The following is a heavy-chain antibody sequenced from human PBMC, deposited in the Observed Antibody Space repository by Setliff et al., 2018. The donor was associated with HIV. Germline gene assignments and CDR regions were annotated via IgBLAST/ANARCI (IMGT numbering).Heavy chain of an antibody. V-gene: IGHV1-18*01. CDR3: AAGGGSRVSPNAFDI. CDR2: ISGSNGNT. Sequence: GASVKVSCKASGYIFSTFGITWVRQAPGQGPEWMGWISGSNGNTNYAQEFQGRVTVTIDTSTSTAYMELRTLRSDDTAVYYCAAGGGSRVSPNAFDIWGRGTVVTVSS. D-gene: IGHD1-26*01. J-gene: IGHJ3*02. CDR1: GYIFSTFG.